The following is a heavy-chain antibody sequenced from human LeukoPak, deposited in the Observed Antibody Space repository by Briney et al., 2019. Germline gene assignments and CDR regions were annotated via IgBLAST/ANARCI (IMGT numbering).Heavy chain of an antibody. J-gene: IGHJ4*02. CDR1: GYTFTSYG. D-gene: IGHD3-16*02. CDR3: ARVAVYDYVWGSYRRDHDY. V-gene: IGHV1-18*01. Sequence: ASVKVSCKASGYTFTSYGISWVRQAPGQGLEWMGWNSAYNGNTNYAQNLQGRVTMTTDTSTSTAYMELRSLRSDDTAVYYCARVAVYDYVWGSYRRDHDYWGQGTLVTVSS. CDR2: NSAYNGNT.